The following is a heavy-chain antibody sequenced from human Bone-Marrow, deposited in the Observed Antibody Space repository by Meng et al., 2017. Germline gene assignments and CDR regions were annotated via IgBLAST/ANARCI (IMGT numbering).Heavy chain of an antibody. Sequence: SVKVSCKASGGTFSSYAISWARQAPGQGLEWMGGIIPIFGTANYAQKFQGRVTITADESTSTAYMELSSLRSEDTAVYYCARGLAVAGQEVGQHWGQGTLVTVSS. V-gene: IGHV1-69*13. J-gene: IGHJ1*01. CDR3: ARGLAVAGQEVGQH. D-gene: IGHD6-19*01. CDR1: GGTFSSYA. CDR2: IIPIFGTA.